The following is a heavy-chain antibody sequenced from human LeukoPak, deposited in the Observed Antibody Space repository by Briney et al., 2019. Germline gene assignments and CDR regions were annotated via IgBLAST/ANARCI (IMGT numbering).Heavy chain of an antibody. J-gene: IGHJ4*02. V-gene: IGHV3-23*01. CDR2: ISGSGGST. D-gene: IGHD6-19*01. CDR3: AMPSAPYSSGWYHY. Sequence: AGRSLRLSCAASGFTFSSYAMGWVRRAPGKWLEWVSAISGSGGSTYYADSVKGRFTITRDNSKNTLYLQMNSERAEDTAVYYCAMPSAPYSSGWYHYGGQGTLVTVSS. CDR1: GFTFSSYA.